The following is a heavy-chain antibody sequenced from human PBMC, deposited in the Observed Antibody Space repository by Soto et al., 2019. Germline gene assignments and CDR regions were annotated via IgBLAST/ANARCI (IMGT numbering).Heavy chain of an antibody. J-gene: IGHJ4*02. CDR1: GGTFSSYA. Sequence: GASVKVSCKASGGTFSSYAISWVRQAPGQGLEWMGGIIPIFGTANYAQKFQGRVTITADESTSTAYMELSSLRSEDTAVYYCARVRRGWNTADYWGQGTLVTVSS. D-gene: IGHD6-19*01. CDR3: ARVRRGWNTADY. CDR2: IIPIFGTA. V-gene: IGHV1-69*13.